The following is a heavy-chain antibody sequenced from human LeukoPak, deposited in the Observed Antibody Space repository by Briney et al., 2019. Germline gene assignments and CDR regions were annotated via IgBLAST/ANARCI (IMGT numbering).Heavy chain of an antibody. J-gene: IGHJ4*02. V-gene: IGHV3-7*01. Sequence: TGGSLRLSCAASGFTFSSYWMSWVRQAPGKGLEWVANIKQDGSEKYYVDSVKGRFTISRDNAKNSLYLQMNSLRAEDTAVYYCARDAYDTAMVFFDYWGQGTLVTVSS. D-gene: IGHD5-18*01. CDR2: IKQDGSEK. CDR1: GFTFSSYW. CDR3: ARDAYDTAMVFFDY.